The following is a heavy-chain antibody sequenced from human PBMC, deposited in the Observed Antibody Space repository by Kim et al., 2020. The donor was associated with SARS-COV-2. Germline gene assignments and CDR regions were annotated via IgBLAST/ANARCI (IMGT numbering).Heavy chain of an antibody. J-gene: IGHJ4*02. CDR2: ISAYNGNT. V-gene: IGHV1-18*01. CDR1: GYTFTSYG. CDR3: VLAEYYYDSSGYYKFDY. Sequence: ASVKVSCKASGYTFTSYGISWVRQAPGQGLEWMGWISAYNGNTNYAQKLQGRVTMTTDTSTSTAYMELRSLRSDDTAVYYCVLAEYYYDSSGYYKFDYWGQGTLVTVSS. D-gene: IGHD3-22*01.